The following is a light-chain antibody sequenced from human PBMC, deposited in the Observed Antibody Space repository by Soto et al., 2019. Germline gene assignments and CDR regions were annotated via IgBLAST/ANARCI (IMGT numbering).Light chain of an antibody. Sequence: VSTQSPATLSLSPGERATLSCRASQLVSSYLAWYQHKPGQAPRLLIYDASDRAPGVPARFSGSGSGTDFTLTISSLEPEDFAVYYCQQRSNWPPAFGQGTKVDIK. J-gene: IGKJ1*01. CDR1: QLVSSY. CDR2: DAS. V-gene: IGKV3-11*01. CDR3: QQRSNWPPA.